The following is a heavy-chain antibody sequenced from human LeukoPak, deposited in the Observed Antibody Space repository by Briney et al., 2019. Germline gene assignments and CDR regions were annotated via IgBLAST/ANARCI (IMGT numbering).Heavy chain of an antibody. V-gene: IGHV3-23*01. Sequence: GGSLRLSCAASGFTFSVFAMSWFRQAPGKGLDWVSTIGDNGADTYYADSVKGRFTISRDTSKNTLYLQMNSLRAEDTTVYYCAKDAIPKTSLWDYLDYWGQGTLVTVSS. J-gene: IGHJ4*02. CDR2: IGDNGADT. CDR1: GFTFSVFA. CDR3: AKDAIPKTSLWDYLDY. D-gene: IGHD7-27*01.